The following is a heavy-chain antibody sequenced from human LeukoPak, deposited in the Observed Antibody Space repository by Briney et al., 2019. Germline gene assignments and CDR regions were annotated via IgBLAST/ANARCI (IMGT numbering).Heavy chain of an antibody. D-gene: IGHD1-1*01. CDR3: TTDGAYNWNDVAWFDP. CDR1: GFTFSNAW. V-gene: IGHV3-15*01. Sequence: GGSLRLSCAASGFTFSNAWMSWVRQAPGKGLEWVGRIRSKTDGGATDYAAPVKGRFTISRDDSKNTLYLQMNSLKTEDTAVYYCTTDGAYNWNDVAWFDPWGQGTLVTVSS. CDR2: IRSKTDGGAT. J-gene: IGHJ5*02.